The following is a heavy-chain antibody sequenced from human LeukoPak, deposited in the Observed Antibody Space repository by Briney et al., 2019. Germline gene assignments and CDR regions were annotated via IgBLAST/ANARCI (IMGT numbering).Heavy chain of an antibody. D-gene: IGHD2-21*02. J-gene: IGHJ4*02. V-gene: IGHV4-39*01. CDR2: IYYSGST. CDR3: ARHHCGGDCSLDY. CDR1: GGSISSNNYY. Sequence: NTSETLSLTCTVSGGSISSNNYYWGWIRQPPGKGLEWIGNIYYSGSTSYNPSLKSRVTISVDTSNNHFSLKLTSVTAADTAVYFCARHHCGGDCSLDYWGQGTLVTISS.